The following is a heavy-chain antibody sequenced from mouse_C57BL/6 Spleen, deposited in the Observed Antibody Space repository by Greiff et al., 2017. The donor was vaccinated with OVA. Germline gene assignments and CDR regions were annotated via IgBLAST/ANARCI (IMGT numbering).Heavy chain of an antibody. CDR2: ISDGGSYT. V-gene: IGHV5-4*01. J-gene: IGHJ4*01. CDR1: GFTFSSYA. D-gene: IGHD1-1*01. Sequence: EVHLVESGGGLVKPGGSLKLSCAASGFTFSSYAMSWVRQTPEKRLEWVATISDGGSYTYYPDNVKGRFTISRDNAKNNLYLQMSHLKSEDTAMYYCARDRYYGSSLYYAMDYWGQGTSVTVSS. CDR3: ARDRYYGSSLYYAMDY.